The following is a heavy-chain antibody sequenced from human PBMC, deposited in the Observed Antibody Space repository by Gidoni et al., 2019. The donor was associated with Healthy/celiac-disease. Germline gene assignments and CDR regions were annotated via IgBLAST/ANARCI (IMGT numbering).Heavy chain of an antibody. D-gene: IGHD3-16*01. CDR3: AKDGGGLQNWFDP. CDR1: GFTFSSYG. CDR2: IRYDGSNK. V-gene: IGHV3-30*02. J-gene: IGHJ5*02. Sequence: QVQLVESGGGVVQPGGSLRLSCAASGFTFSSYGMHWVRQAPGKGLEWVAFIRYDGSNKYYADSVKGRFTISRDNSKNTLYLQMNSLRAEDTAVYYCAKDGGGLQNWFDPWGQGTLVTVSS.